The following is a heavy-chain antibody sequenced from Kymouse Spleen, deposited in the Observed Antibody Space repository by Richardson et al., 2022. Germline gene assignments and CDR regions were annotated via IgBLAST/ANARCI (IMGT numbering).Heavy chain of an antibody. CDR1: GFTFSSYG. V-gene: IGHV3-30*18. Sequence: QVQLVESGGGVVQPGRSLRLSCAASGFTFSSYGMHWVRQAPGKGLEWVAVISYDGSNKYYADSVKGRFTISRDNSKNTLYLQMNSLRAEDTAVYYCAKDKGIAARRYYYYYGMDVWGQGTTVTVSS. J-gene: IGHJ6*02. CDR2: ISYDGSNK. D-gene: IGHD6-6*01. CDR3: AKDKGIAARRYYYYYGMDV.